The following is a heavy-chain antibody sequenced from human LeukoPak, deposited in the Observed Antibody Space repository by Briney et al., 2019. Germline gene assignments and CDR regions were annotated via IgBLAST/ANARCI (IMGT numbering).Heavy chain of an antibody. V-gene: IGHV4-61*02. J-gene: IGHJ6*03. CDR1: GVSTSSGSYY. Sequence: SQTLSLTCTVSGVSTSSGSYYWSWIRQPAGKGLEWIGRIYSSGSTNYNPSLKSRVTISVDTSKNQFFLNLNSVTAGDTAVYYCATSYCSGGSCNHFHYYYMDAWGKGTTVTVS. CDR2: IYSSGST. D-gene: IGHD2-15*01. CDR3: ATSYCSGGSCNHFHYYYMDA.